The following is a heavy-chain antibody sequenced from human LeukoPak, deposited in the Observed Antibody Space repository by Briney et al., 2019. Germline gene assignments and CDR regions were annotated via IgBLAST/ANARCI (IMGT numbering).Heavy chain of an antibody. CDR3: ARGYPYDYVWGSYRTDAFDI. V-gene: IGHV7-4-1*02. Sequence: GASVKVSCKASGYTFTSYAMNWVRQAPGQGLEWMGWINTNTGNPTYAQGFTGRFVFSLDTSVSTAYLQISSLKAEDTAVYYCARGYPYDYVWGSYRTDAFDIWGQGTMVTVSS. J-gene: IGHJ3*02. CDR2: INTNTGNP. D-gene: IGHD3-16*02. CDR1: GYTFTSYA.